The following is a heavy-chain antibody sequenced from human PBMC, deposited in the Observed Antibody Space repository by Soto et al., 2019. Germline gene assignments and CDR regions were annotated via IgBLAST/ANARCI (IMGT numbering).Heavy chain of an antibody. CDR1: GFTFSRYG. J-gene: IGHJ6*03. Sequence: QVQLVESGGGAVQPGRSLRLSCAASGFTFSRYGMHWVRQAPGKGLEWVAVIWYDGSNKYYEDFVKGRFTISRDNSKNTLYLQMNSLRAEDTAVYYCARDPTETNYYYYYMDVWGKGTTVTVSS. V-gene: IGHV3-33*01. D-gene: IGHD1-7*01. CDR2: IWYDGSNK. CDR3: ARDPTETNYYYYYMDV.